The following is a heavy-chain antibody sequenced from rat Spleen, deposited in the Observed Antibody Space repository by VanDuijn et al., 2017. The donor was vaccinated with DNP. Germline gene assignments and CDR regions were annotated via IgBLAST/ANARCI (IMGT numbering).Heavy chain of an antibody. CDR3: ARHVLPLRVWDY. V-gene: IGHV5-22*01. J-gene: IGHJ2*01. D-gene: IGHD1-4*01. Sequence: EVQLVESGGGLVQPGRSKKLSCAASGFSFSTSDMAWVRQTPTKGLEWVAYTNYAGGSTYNGDSVKGRFTISRDNAKSTLYLQINSLRSEDMATYYCARHVLPLRVWDYWGQGVMVTVSS. CDR2: TNYAGGST. CDR1: GFSFSTSD.